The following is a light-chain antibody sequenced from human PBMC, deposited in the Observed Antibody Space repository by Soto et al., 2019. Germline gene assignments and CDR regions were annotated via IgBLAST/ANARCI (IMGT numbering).Light chain of an antibody. CDR2: GNG. CDR1: SSNIGADYD. Sequence: QSVLTQPPSVSGAPGQRVTISCTGSSSNIGADYDVHWYQHLPGTAPKLLIYGNGNRPSGVPDRFSGSKSGASASLAITGLQAEDEADYYCQSYDSTRSVVFGGGTKLTVL. J-gene: IGLJ2*01. V-gene: IGLV1-40*01. CDR3: QSYDSTRSVV.